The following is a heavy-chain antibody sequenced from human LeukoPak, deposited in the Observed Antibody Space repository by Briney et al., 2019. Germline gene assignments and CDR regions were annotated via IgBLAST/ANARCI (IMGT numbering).Heavy chain of an antibody. CDR1: GFTFSSYS. V-gene: IGHV3-21*01. J-gene: IGHJ5*02. CDR3: ARALWFGELFFSGLDNNWFDP. CDR2: ISSSSSYI. Sequence: PGGSLRLSCAASGFTFSSYSMNWVRQAPGKGLEWVSSISSSSSYIYYADSVKGRFTISRDNAKNSLYLQMNSLRAEDTAVYYCARALWFGELFFSGLDNNWFDPWGQGTLVTVSS. D-gene: IGHD3-10*01.